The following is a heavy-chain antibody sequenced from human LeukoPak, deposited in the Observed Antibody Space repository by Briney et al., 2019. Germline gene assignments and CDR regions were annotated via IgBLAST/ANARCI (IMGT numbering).Heavy chain of an antibody. CDR1: GFTVSNDY. V-gene: IGHV3-11*01. Sequence: GGSLILSCEASGFTVSNDYMSWIRQAPGKGLEWLSYISSSGNVTYYADSVKGRFIVSRDNTKSALFLQMNSLRVEDTAVYYCEAGIGDYWGQGALLTVSS. CDR3: EAGIGDY. J-gene: IGHJ4*02. CDR2: ISSSGNVT. D-gene: IGHD6-13*01.